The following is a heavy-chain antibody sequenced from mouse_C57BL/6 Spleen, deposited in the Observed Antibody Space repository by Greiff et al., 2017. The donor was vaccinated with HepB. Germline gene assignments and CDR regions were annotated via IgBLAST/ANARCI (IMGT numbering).Heavy chain of an antibody. CDR3: ARSGYYGYAMDY. CDR1: GYTFTSYG. CDR2: IYPRSGNT. J-gene: IGHJ4*01. V-gene: IGHV1-81*01. D-gene: IGHD1-1*01. Sequence: QVQLKQSGAELARPGASVKLSCKASGYTFTSYGISWVKQRTGQGLEWIGEIYPRSGNTYYNEKFKGKATLTADKSSSTAYMELRSLTSEDSAVYFCARSGYYGYAMDYWGQGTSVTVSS.